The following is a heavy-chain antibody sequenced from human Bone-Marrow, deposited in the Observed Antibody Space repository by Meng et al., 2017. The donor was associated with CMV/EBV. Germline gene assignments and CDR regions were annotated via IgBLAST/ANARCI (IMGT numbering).Heavy chain of an antibody. J-gene: IGHJ3*02. CDR1: GFTFSNHW. CDR2: IRYDGSNK. CDR3: AKLGLAAIGDDAFDI. V-gene: IGHV3-30*02. D-gene: IGHD2-2*02. Sequence: GESLKISCAASGFTFSNHWMSWVRQAPGKGLEWVAFIRYDGSNKYYADSVKGRFTISRDNSKNTLYLQMNSLRAEDTAVYYCAKLGLAAIGDDAFDIWGQGTMVTVSS.